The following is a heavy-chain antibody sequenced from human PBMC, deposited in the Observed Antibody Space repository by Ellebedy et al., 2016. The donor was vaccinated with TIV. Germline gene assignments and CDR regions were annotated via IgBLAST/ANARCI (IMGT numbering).Heavy chain of an antibody. CDR1: GFTFSTYG. CDR2: IRYDGDNK. V-gene: IGHV3-30*02. Sequence: PGGSLRLSCAASGFTFSTYGMHWVRQAPGKGLEWVAFIRYDGDNKYYADSVKGRFTISRDNSKNTLYLQMNSLRAEDTAIYYCARVHWLLRTLDWGQGTLVTVSS. J-gene: IGHJ4*02. CDR3: ARVHWLLRTLD. D-gene: IGHD5-18*01.